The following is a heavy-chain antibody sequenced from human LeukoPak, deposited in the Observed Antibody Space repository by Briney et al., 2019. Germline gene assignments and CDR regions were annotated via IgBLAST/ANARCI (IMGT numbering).Heavy chain of an antibody. CDR2: ISWNSGSI. V-gene: IGHV3-9*01. CDR1: GFTFDGYA. Sequence: PGGSLRLSCAASGFTFDGYAMHWVRHAPGKGLEWVSGISWNSGSIGYADSVKGRFTISRDNAKNSLYLQMNSPRAEDTALYYCAKGYTLLSGSYLFDYWGQGTLVTVSS. D-gene: IGHD1-26*01. J-gene: IGHJ4*02. CDR3: AKGYTLLSGSYLFDY.